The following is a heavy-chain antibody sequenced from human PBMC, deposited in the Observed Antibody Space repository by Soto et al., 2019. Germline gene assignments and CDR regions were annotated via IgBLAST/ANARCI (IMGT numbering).Heavy chain of an antibody. V-gene: IGHV1-18*01. D-gene: IGHD3-3*01. Sequence: ASVKVSCKASGYTFTSYGISWVRQAPGQGLEWMGWISAYNGNTNYAQKLQGRVTMTTDTPTSTAYMELRSLRSEDTAVYYCARGLYDDVWSGSSGDWFDPWGKGTLVTVSS. CDR1: GYTFTSYG. J-gene: IGHJ5*02. CDR3: ARGLYDDVWSGSSGDWFDP. CDR2: ISAYNGNT.